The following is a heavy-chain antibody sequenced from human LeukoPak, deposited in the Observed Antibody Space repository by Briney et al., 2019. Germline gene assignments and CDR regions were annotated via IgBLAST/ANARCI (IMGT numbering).Heavy chain of an antibody. Sequence: PSETLSLTCAVYGGSFSGYYWGWIRQPPGKGLEWIGSIYYSGSTYYNPSLKSRVTISVDTSKNQFSLKLSTVTAADTAVYYCASFYYYGSGSYSLYNWFDPWGQGTLVTVSS. CDR1: GGSFSGYY. J-gene: IGHJ5*02. CDR2: IYYSGST. D-gene: IGHD3-10*01. V-gene: IGHV4-39*01. CDR3: ASFYYYGSGSYSLYNWFDP.